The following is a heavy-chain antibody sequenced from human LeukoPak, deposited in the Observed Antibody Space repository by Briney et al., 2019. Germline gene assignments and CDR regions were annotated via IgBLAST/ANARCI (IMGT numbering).Heavy chain of an antibody. D-gene: IGHD4-23*01. CDR2: ISSSSSYI. CDR1: GFTFSSYS. CDR3: ARDPSYGGYYYFDY. Sequence: PGGSLRLSCAASGFTFSSYSMNWVRQAPGKGLEWVSSISSSSSYIYYTDSVKGRFTISRVNAKNSLYLQMNSLRAEDTAVYYCARDPSYGGYYYFDYWGQGTLVTVSS. V-gene: IGHV3-21*01. J-gene: IGHJ4*02.